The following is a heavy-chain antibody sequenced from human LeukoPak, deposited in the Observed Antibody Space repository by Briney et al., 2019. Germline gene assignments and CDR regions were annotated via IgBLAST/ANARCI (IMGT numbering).Heavy chain of an antibody. D-gene: IGHD6-13*01. CDR2: INSDGRTT. CDR3: ARSATAAADY. Sequence: GGSLRLSCEASGFTFSNYWMQWVRQAPGKGLVWVSRINSDGRTTWYADAVKGRFTVSRDNAKSTLYLQMNSLRADDMGVYYCARSATAAADYWGQGTLVTVSS. J-gene: IGHJ4*02. V-gene: IGHV3-74*01. CDR1: GFTFSNYW.